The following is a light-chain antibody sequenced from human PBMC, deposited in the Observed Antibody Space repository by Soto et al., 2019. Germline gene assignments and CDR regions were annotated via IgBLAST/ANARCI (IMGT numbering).Light chain of an antibody. Sequence: EIVLTQSPATLSLSPGERATLSCRASQSVSSYLAWYQQKRGQAPRLLIYDASNRATGIPARFSGSGSGTDFTLTISSLEPEDSAVYYCQQRSNWLPITFGQGTRLEIK. CDR3: QQRSNWLPIT. V-gene: IGKV3-11*01. CDR1: QSVSSY. J-gene: IGKJ5*01. CDR2: DAS.